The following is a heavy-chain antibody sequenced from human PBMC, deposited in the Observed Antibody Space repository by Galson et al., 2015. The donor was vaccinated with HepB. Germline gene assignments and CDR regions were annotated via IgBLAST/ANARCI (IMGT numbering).Heavy chain of an antibody. CDR1: GFTFSSYA. D-gene: IGHD3-16*01. CDR2: ISSHGGST. CDR3: VKDGGILRQAFDI. J-gene: IGHJ3*02. V-gene: IGHV3-64D*06. Sequence: SLRLSGAASGFTFSSYAMHWVRQAPGKGLEYVSAISSHGGSTYYADSVKGRFTISRDNSKNTLYLQMSSLRAEDTAVYYCVKDGGILRQAFDIWGQGTMVTVSS.